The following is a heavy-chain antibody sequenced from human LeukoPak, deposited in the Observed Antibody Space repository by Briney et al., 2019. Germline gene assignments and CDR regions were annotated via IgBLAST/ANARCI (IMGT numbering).Heavy chain of an antibody. V-gene: IGHV4-34*01. CDR3: ARLSRIAAAGGGNYYYYYYMDV. CDR1: GGSFSGYY. D-gene: IGHD6-13*01. Sequence: SETLSLTCAVYGGSFSGYYWSWIRQPPGKGLEWIGSIYYSGSTYYNPSLKSRVTISVDTSKNQFSLKLSSVTAADTAVYYCARLSRIAAAGGGNYYYYYYMDVWGKGTTVTVSS. CDR2: IYYSGST. J-gene: IGHJ6*03.